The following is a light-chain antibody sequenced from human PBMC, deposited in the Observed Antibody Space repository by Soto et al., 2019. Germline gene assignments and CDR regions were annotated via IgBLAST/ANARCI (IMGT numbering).Light chain of an antibody. Sequence: DIQMTQSPSSLSASVGDRVTITCQASHDISNYLNWYQQKPGKAPKLLIYAASSLQSGVPSRFSGSGSGTDFTLTISSLQPEDFATYYCQHYNSYPYTFGEGTKVDIK. CDR2: AAS. V-gene: IGKV1-16*01. J-gene: IGKJ2*01. CDR3: QHYNSYPYT. CDR1: HDISNY.